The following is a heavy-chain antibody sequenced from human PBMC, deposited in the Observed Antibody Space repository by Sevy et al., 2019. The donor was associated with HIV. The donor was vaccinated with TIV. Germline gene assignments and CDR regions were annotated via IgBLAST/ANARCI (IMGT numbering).Heavy chain of an antibody. V-gene: IGHV4-34*01. Sequence: SETLSLTCSVYGGSLSGYYWSWIRQSPGRGLEWIGEVHHSGSTNYNPSFKSRVTMSVDTSKNQFSLNLSSVTAADAAVYYCARIQQVVNYYNYYGLDVWGQGTTATVSS. CDR1: GGSLSGYY. CDR2: VHHSGST. J-gene: IGHJ6*02. CDR3: ARIQQVVNYYNYYGLDV. D-gene: IGHD6-13*01.